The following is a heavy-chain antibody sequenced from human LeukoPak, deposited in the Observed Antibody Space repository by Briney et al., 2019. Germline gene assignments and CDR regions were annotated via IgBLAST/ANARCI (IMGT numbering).Heavy chain of an antibody. J-gene: IGHJ1*01. D-gene: IGHD3-10*01. CDR1: GYSFTSYW. Sequence: GESLKISCKGSGYSFTSYWIAWVRQMPGRGLEWMGIIYPGDSDTKSSPSFQGQVTISADKSINTPYLQWSSLKASDTAMYYCARGGSYFQNWGQGTLVTVSS. CDR3: ARGGSYFQN. V-gene: IGHV5-51*01. CDR2: IYPGDSDT.